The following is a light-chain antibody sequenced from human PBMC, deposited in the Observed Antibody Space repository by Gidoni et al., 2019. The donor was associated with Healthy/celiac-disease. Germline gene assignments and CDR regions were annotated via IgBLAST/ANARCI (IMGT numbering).Light chain of an antibody. CDR1: QSISSY. Sequence: DIQMTQFPSSLSASVGDRVTITCRASQSISSYLNLYQQKPGKAPKLLIYAAYSLQSGVPSRFSGSGSGTDFTLTISSLQPEDFATYYCQQSYSTPTFGQGTRLEIK. CDR3: QQSYSTPT. J-gene: IGKJ5*01. CDR2: AAY. V-gene: IGKV1-39*01.